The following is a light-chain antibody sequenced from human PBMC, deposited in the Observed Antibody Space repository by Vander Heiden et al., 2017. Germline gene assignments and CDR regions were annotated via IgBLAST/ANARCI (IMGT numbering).Light chain of an antibody. Sequence: EIVLTQSPGTLSLSPGESATISCRASQSVRSRYLAWYQQKPGQAPRLLIYGALTRATGIPDRFSGSGSGTDFTLTITRLEPEDFALYYCQQYSDSPYTFGQGAKLEIK. CDR2: GAL. CDR1: QSVRSRY. CDR3: QQYSDSPYT. J-gene: IGKJ2*01. V-gene: IGKV3-20*01.